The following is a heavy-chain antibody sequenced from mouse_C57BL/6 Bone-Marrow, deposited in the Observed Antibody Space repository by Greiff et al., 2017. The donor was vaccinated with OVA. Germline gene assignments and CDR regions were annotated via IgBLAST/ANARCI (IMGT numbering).Heavy chain of an antibody. CDR1: GYTFTSYW. J-gene: IGHJ2*01. Sequence: VQLQQPGAELVKPGASVKLSCKASGYTFTSYWMQWVKQRPGQGLEWIGEIDPSDSYTTYNQKFKGKATLTVEPSSSTAYMQLSSLTSEDSAVYERQTGKNRCDDWGQGTTLTVSS. CDR3: QTGKNRCDD. V-gene: IGHV1-50*01. D-gene: IGHD4-1*01. CDR2: IDPSDSYT.